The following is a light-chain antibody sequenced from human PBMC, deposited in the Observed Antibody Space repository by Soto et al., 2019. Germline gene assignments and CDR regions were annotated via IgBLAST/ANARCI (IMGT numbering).Light chain of an antibody. Sequence: EIVLPQSPGTLSLSPGERATLSCRASQNVGSRYLAWYQQKPGQAPRLLIYGTSNRATGIPDRFSGSGSGTDFSLTISSLEPGDLAVYYCQQYGSSPRTFGQWTKVEIK. CDR2: GTS. J-gene: IGKJ1*01. CDR3: QQYGSSPRT. CDR1: QNVGSRY. V-gene: IGKV3-20*01.